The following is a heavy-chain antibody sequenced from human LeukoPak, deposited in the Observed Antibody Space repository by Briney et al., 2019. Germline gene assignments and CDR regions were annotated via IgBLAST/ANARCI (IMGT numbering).Heavy chain of an antibody. Sequence: ASVKVSCKASGYTFTGYYIHWVRQAPGQGLEWMGWINPNSGDTHYTQKFQERVSMTRDTSISTAYMELSRLRSDDTAVYYCASRLAWGSPSNWLDPWGQGTPVTVSS. J-gene: IGHJ5*02. CDR2: INPNSGDT. D-gene: IGHD3-16*01. CDR1: GYTFTGYY. CDR3: ASRLAWGSPSNWLDP. V-gene: IGHV1-2*02.